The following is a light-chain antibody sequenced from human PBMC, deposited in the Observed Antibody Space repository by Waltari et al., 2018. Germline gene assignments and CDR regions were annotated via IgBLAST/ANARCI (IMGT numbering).Light chain of an antibody. J-gene: IGKJ2*01. V-gene: IGKV3-15*01. CDR3: QQYNNWPPLYT. CDR2: GAS. Sequence: EIVMTQSPATLSVSPGERATLSCRASQSVISHLAGYQQKPGQAPRLLIYGASTRATGIPARFSGSGSGTEFTLTFSSLQFEDFAVYYCQQYNNWPPLYTFGQGTKLEIK. CDR1: QSVISH.